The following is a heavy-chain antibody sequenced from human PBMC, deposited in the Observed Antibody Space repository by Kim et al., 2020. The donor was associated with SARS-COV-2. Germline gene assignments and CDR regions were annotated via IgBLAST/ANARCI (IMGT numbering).Heavy chain of an antibody. V-gene: IGHV3-33*08. CDR1: GFNFNYYG. Sequence: GGSLRLSCAASGFNFNYYGMNWVRQAPGKGLEWVAVIWYDGSKEYYADSVKGRFTISRDNSKNTLYLQMNSLRTEDTAVYYCAPLAFCDNRGRAGYWHRWGHGTLVTVSS. CDR3: APLAFCDNRGRAGYWHR. CDR2: IWYDGSKE. J-gene: IGHJ1*01. D-gene: IGHD2-8*02.